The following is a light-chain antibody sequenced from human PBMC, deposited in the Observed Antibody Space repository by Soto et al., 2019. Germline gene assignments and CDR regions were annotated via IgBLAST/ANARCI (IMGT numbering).Light chain of an antibody. CDR2: LGS. Sequence: DIVMTQSPLSLPVTPGEPASISCRSSQSLLHSDGYNYLDWYVQKPGQSPQLLICLGSNRASGVPDTFSGSASRTDFTLKISRVEAEHVGVYYCMQALQSRTCGHGTKVQIK. CDR1: QSLLHSDGYNY. J-gene: IGKJ1*01. CDR3: MQALQSRT. V-gene: IGKV2-28*01.